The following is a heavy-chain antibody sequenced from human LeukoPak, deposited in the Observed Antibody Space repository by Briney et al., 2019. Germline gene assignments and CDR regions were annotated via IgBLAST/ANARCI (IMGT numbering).Heavy chain of an antibody. Sequence: SETLSLSCAISGGAISDYYGSWIRQPPGKGLEWVAYMSYNDGATYNPSPKSRGTMSLDTTTNQSSLKLISVTAADTAVYYSARFLRAATNALEIWGQGTMVTVSS. CDR2: MSYNDGA. D-gene: IGHD1-26*01. CDR3: ARFLRAATNALEI. CDR1: GGAISDYY. V-gene: IGHV4-59*13. J-gene: IGHJ3*02.